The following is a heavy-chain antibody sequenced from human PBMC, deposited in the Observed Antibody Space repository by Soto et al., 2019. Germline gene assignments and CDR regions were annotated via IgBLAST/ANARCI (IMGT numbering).Heavy chain of an antibody. CDR3: ARKGNGAEGFDY. V-gene: IGHV5-51*01. CDR2: FYPGDSDT. J-gene: IGHJ4*01. D-gene: IGHD4-17*01. Sequence: XESLRVSCKFSGNYFPSYWSGLVLQMPGKGLEWMGIFYPGDSDTRYSPSFQGQVTISADRSISTAYLQWSSLKPSDTAMYYCARKGNGAEGFDYWGHGTLVTV. CDR1: GNYFPSYW.